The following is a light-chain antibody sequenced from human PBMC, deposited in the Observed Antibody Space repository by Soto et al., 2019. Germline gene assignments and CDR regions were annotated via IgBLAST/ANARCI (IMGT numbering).Light chain of an antibody. Sequence: EMVMTQSPAILSVSPGESATLSCRASQSVNSNYLAWYQQHPGQPPRLLIHGISTRATGIPARFSGSGSGTEFSLTINSLQSEDFAVYYCQQYSKWPINFGQGTRLEIK. J-gene: IGKJ5*01. CDR3: QQYSKWPIN. CDR1: QSVNSN. CDR2: GIS. V-gene: IGKV3-15*01.